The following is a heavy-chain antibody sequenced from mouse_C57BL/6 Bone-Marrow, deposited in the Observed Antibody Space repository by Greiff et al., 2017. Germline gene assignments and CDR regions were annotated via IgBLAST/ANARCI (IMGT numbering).Heavy chain of an antibody. J-gene: IGHJ4*01. CDR3: ARRSNCYAMDY. D-gene: IGHD2-5*01. V-gene: IGHV1-52*01. CDR1: GYTFTSYW. Sequence: QVQLQQPGAELVRPGSSVKLSCKASGYTFTSYWMHWVKQRPIQGLEWIGNIDPSDSETHYNQKFKDKATLTVDKSSSTAYMQLSSLTSEDSAVYYCARRSNCYAMDYWGQGTSVTVSS. CDR2: IDPSDSET.